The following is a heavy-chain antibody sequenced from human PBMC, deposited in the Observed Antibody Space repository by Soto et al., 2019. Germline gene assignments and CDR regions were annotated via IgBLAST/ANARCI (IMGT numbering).Heavy chain of an antibody. CDR3: ARDPKVAAGNYYYYYYGMDV. CDR2: IKQDGSEK. J-gene: IGHJ6*02. V-gene: IGHV3-7*03. D-gene: IGHD6-19*01. Sequence: PGGSLRLSCAASGFTVSSDWMSWVRQAPGKGLEWVANIKQDGSEKYYVDSVKGRFTISRDNAKNSLYLQMNSLRAEDTAVYYCARDPKVAAGNYYYYYYGMDVWGQGTTVTVSS. CDR1: GFTVSSDW.